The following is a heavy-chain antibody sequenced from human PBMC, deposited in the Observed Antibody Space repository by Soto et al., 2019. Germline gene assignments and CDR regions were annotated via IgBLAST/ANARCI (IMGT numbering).Heavy chain of an antibody. J-gene: IGHJ6*02. CDR3: ARHVSNYDFWSGYYYGMDV. Sequence: PSDTLSLTCTVSGGSISSSSYYWGWIRQPPGKGLEWIGSIYYSGSTYYNPSLKSRVTISVDTSKNQFSLKLSSVTAADTAVYYCARHVSNYDFWSGYYYGMDVWGQGTTVTVSS. CDR2: IYYSGST. D-gene: IGHD3-3*01. CDR1: GGSISSSSYY. V-gene: IGHV4-39*01.